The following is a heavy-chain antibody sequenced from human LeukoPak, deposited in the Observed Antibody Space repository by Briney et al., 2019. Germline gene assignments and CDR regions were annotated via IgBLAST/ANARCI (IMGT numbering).Heavy chain of an antibody. CDR3: ARDPSGWGTVADY. Sequence: GGSLRLSCEASGFTFRIYWMSWVRQAPGKGLEWVANIKQDGSEKYYVDSVTGRFTISRDNAKNSLYLQMNSLRVEDTAVYYCARDPSGWGTVADYWDQGTLVTVSS. D-gene: IGHD4-23*01. CDR1: GFTFRIYW. V-gene: IGHV3-7*01. CDR2: IKQDGSEK. J-gene: IGHJ4*02.